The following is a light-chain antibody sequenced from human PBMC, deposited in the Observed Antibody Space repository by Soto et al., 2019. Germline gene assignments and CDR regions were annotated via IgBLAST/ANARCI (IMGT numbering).Light chain of an antibody. J-gene: IGKJ1*01. CDR3: QQYGSSQWT. CDR1: QSVSSSY. V-gene: IGKV3-20*01. CDR2: GAS. Sequence: EIVFTHSPGTLSCCAVERAALSCRASQSVSSSYLAWYQQKPGQAPRLLIYGASSRATGVPDRFSGSGSGTDFTLTISRLEPEDFAVYYCQQYGSSQWTFGQGTKVDIK.